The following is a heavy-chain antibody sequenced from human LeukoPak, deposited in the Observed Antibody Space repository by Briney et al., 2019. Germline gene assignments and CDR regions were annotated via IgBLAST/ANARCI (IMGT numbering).Heavy chain of an antibody. V-gene: IGHV1-18*01. CDR2: ISAYNGNT. CDR3: ARVVERDPFFDY. J-gene: IGHJ4*02. Sequence: ASVKVSCKASVYTFTSYGIRWVRQAPGQGLEWIGWISAYNGNTNYAQKLQGRVTMTTDTSTSTAYMELRSLRSDDTAVYYCARVVERDPFFDYWGQGTLVTVSS. CDR1: VYTFTSYG. D-gene: IGHD1-1*01.